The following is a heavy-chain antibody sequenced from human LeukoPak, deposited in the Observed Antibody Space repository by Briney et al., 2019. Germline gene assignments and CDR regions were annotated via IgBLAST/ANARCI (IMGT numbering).Heavy chain of an antibody. CDR3: AKDRGITGTGAFDI. Sequence: PGGSLRLSCAASGFTFSSYSMNWVRQAPGKGLEWVSAISGSGGSTYYADSVKGRFTISRDNSKNTLYLQMNSLRAEDTAVYYCAKDRGITGTGAFDIWGQGTMVTVSS. D-gene: IGHD1-7*01. CDR1: GFTFSSYS. J-gene: IGHJ3*02. V-gene: IGHV3-23*01. CDR2: ISGSGGST.